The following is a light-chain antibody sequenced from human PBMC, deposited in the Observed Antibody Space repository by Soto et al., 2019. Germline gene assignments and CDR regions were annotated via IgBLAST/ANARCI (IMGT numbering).Light chain of an antibody. CDR2: LGS. V-gene: IGKV2-28*01. CDR1: QSLLHSNGYNY. J-gene: IGKJ3*01. Sequence: DIVMTQSPLSLPVTPGEPASISCRSSQSLLHSNGYNYLDWYLQKPGQSPQLLIYLGSNRASGVPDRFSGSGSGTDFTLTISSLQPEDVATYYCQKCNSAPFTFGPGTKVDIK. CDR3: QKCNSAPFT.